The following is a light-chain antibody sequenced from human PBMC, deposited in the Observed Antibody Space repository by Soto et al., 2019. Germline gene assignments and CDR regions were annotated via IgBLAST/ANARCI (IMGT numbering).Light chain of an antibody. CDR3: QQYDRDPFT. J-gene: IGKJ3*01. CDR2: KAS. V-gene: IGKV1-5*03. Sequence: DIQMTQSPSTLSASVGDRVTITCRASQSIGSWLAWYLQKPGKAPELLIYKASNLERGVPTRFSGCGSGTEFTLTIDSLQPDDFAIYYCQQYDRDPFTFGPGTKVDFK. CDR1: QSIGSW.